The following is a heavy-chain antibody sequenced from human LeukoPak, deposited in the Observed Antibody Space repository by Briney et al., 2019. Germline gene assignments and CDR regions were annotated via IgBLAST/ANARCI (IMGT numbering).Heavy chain of an antibody. CDR3: AKPLDYYGSGSFDY. Sequence: GGTLRLSCAASGFTFSSYGMSWVRQAPGKGLEWVSAISGSGGSTYYADSVKGRFTISRDNSKNTLYLQMNSLRAEDTAVYYCAKPLDYYGSGSFDYWGQGTLVTVSS. V-gene: IGHV3-23*01. CDR1: GFTFSSYG. J-gene: IGHJ4*02. D-gene: IGHD3-10*01. CDR2: ISGSGGST.